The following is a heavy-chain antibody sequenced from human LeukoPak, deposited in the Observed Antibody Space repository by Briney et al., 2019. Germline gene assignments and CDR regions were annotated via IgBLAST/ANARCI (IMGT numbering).Heavy chain of an antibody. Sequence: GGSLRLSCAASGFTFSSYAMHWVRQAPGKGLEYVSAISSNGGSTYYANSVKGRFTISRDNSKNTLYLQMGSLRAEDMAVYYCARRGGYSYDLDYWGQGTLVTASS. CDR2: ISSNGGST. D-gene: IGHD5-18*01. J-gene: IGHJ4*02. CDR3: ARRGGYSYDLDY. V-gene: IGHV3-64*01. CDR1: GFTFSSYA.